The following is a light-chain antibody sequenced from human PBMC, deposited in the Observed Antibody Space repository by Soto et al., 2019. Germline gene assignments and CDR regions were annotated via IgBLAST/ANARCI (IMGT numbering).Light chain of an antibody. J-gene: IGLJ2*01. CDR2: EVT. CDR3: SSFTSSSTVL. Sequence: QSALTQPASVSGSLGQSITISCIGTSSDVGGYNYVSWYQHHPGKDPKVVIFEVTKRPSGVSSRFSGSKSGNTASLTVSGLQAEDEGDYYCSSFTSSSTVLFGGGTKLTVL. CDR1: SSDVGGYNY. V-gene: IGLV2-14*01.